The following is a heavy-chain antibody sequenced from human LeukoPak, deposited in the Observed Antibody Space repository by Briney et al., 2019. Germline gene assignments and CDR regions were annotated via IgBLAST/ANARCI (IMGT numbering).Heavy chain of an antibody. V-gene: IGHV3-15*01. J-gene: IGHJ6*02. Sequence: GGSLRLFCAASGFTFSNAWMSWVRQAPGKGLEWVGRIKSKTDGGTTDYAAPVKGRFTISRDDSKNTLYLQMNSLKTEDTAVYYCTADPSILWFGEPGYYYYGMDVWGQGTTVTVSS. CDR3: TADPSILWFGEPGYYYYGMDV. CDR2: IKSKTDGGTT. D-gene: IGHD3-10*01. CDR1: GFTFSNAW.